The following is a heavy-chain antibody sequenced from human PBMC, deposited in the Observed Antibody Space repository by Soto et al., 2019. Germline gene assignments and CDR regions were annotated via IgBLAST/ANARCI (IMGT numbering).Heavy chain of an antibody. CDR2: INAGNGNT. J-gene: IGHJ4*02. V-gene: IGHV1-3*01. Sequence: ASVKVSCKASGYTFTSYAMHWVRQAPGQRLEWMGWINAGNGNTKYSQKFQGRVTITRDTSASTAYMELSSLRSEDTAVYYYARENSGDGMSFDYWGQGTPVTVSS. CDR3: ARENSGDGMSFDY. D-gene: IGHD5-12*01. CDR1: GYTFTSYA.